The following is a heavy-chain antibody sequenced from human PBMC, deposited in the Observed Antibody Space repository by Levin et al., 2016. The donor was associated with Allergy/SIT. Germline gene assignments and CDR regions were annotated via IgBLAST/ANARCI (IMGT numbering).Heavy chain of an antibody. CDR3: ARGGTTETTSYGVDV. CDR1: GGSISTDY. Sequence: GSLRLSCSVSGGSISTDYWTWIRQPAGKGLEWIGRISSGTTHYNPSLKSRVTLSLDTTRNQFSLTLRSVTAADTAVYYCARGGTTETTSYGVDVWGLGTTVTVSS. V-gene: IGHV4-4*07. D-gene: IGHD1-1*01. J-gene: IGHJ6*02. CDR2: ISSGTT.